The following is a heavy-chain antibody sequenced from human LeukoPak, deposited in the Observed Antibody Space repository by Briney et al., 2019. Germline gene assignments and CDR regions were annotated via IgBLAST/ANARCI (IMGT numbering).Heavy chain of an antibody. CDR2: INPNSGGT. D-gene: IGHD4-17*01. CDR1: GYTFTGYY. V-gene: IGHV1-2*02. CDR3: ARGVGTVTTHGGYWFDP. J-gene: IGHJ5*02. Sequence: ASVKVSCKASGYTFTGYYMHWVRQAPGQGLEWMGWINPNSGGTNYAQKFQGRVTLTRDTSISTAYMELSRLRSDDTAVYYCARGVGTVTTHGGYWFDPWGQGTLVTVSS.